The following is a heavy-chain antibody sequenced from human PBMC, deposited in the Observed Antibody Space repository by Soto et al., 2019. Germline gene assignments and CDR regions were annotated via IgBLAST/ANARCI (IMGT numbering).Heavy chain of an antibody. CDR2: IWYDGSNK. J-gene: IGHJ4*02. V-gene: IGHV3-33*01. D-gene: IGHD3-22*01. CDR1: GFTFSSYG. Sequence: QVQLVESGGGVVQPGRSLRLSCAASGFTFSSYGMHWVRQAPGKGLEWVAVIWYDGSNKYYADSVKGRFTISRDNSKTPLYLHMYSLSAEDTAVYYWAREYYDSSGYYFDWGQGSLVTVSS. CDR3: AREYYDSSGYYFD.